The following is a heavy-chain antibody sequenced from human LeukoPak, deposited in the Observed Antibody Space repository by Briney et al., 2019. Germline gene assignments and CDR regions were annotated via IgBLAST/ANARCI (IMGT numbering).Heavy chain of an antibody. D-gene: IGHD3-22*01. V-gene: IGHV1-2*02. CDR1: GYTFTGYY. CDR3: ARGPRITMIVVVLQNAFDI. Sequence: ASVKVSCKASGYTFTGYYMHWVRQAPGQGLEWMGWINPNSGGTNYAQKFQGRVTMTRDTSISTAYMELSRLRPDDTAVYYCARGPRITMIVVVLQNAFDIWGQGTMVTVSS. CDR2: INPNSGGT. J-gene: IGHJ3*02.